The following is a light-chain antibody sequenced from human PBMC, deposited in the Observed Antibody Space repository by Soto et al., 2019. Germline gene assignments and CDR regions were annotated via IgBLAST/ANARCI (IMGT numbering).Light chain of an antibody. CDR1: QSVSNY. CDR2: GAS. Sequence: EIVLTQSPGILSLTPGERATLSCRASQSVSNYLAWYQRKPGQAPRLLIYGASSTATGIPDRFSGSGSGTDFTLTISRLEPEDFEVYYCHQYGGSPQTFGQGTKLYIK. V-gene: IGKV3-20*01. J-gene: IGKJ1*01. CDR3: HQYGGSPQT.